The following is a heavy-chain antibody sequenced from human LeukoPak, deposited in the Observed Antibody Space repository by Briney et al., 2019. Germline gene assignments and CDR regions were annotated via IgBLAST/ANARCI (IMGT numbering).Heavy chain of an antibody. J-gene: IGHJ4*02. CDR2: INWNGGST. D-gene: IGHD2-2*01. CDR3: ARLGYCSSTSCYDD. CDR1: GLTFDGYG. V-gene: IGHV3-20*04. Sequence: RPGGSLRLSCAASGLTFDGYGMSWVRQAPGKGLEWVSGINWNGGSTGYAASVKGRFTISRDSAKNSLYLQMNSLRAEDTALYYCARLGYCSSTSCYDDWGQGTLVTVSS.